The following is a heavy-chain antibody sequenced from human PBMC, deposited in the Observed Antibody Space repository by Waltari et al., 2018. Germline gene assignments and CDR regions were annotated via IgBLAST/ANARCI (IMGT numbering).Heavy chain of an antibody. V-gene: IGHV4-39*01. CDR1: GVSITSNRHY. J-gene: IGHJ3*01. CDR2: VSYSGTT. D-gene: IGHD5-12*01. CDR3: ATYIGASVGTAAFDV. Sequence: QLQLQESGPRLVRPSGTLSLICRVSGVSITSNRHYWAWIRQSPGQGLEWFGTVSYSGTTYISPPLKSRVSVSKYTSKNQVSMILGSVTAADMAVYYCATYIGASVGTAAFDVWGQGTMVTVSS.